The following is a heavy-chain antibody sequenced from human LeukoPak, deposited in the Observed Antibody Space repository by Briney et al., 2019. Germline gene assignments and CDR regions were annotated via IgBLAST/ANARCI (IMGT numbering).Heavy chain of an antibody. J-gene: IGHJ4*02. CDR1: GFTFGDYA. CDR3: TRPELRYFDWFPYYFDY. V-gene: IGHV3-49*04. CDR2: IRSKAYGGTT. D-gene: IGHD3-9*01. Sequence: PGRSLRLSCTASGFTFGDYAMSWVRQAPGKGLEWVGFIRSKAYGGTTEYAASVKGRFTISRDDSKSIAYLQLNSLKTEDTAVYYCTRPELRYFDWFPYYFDYWGQGTLVTVSS.